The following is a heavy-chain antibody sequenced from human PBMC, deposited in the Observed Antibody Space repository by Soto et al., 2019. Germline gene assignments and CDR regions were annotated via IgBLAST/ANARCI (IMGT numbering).Heavy chain of an antibody. CDR2: IIPIFGTT. J-gene: IGHJ5*02. Sequence: QVHLVQSGAEVKKPGSSVNVSCKASGGTFSNYAITWVRQAPGQGLEWVGRIIPIFGTTNVAQKFQGRVTITADESTTTAYMDRSGLRSDDTAVYYCAKDGGADGYFGNWLDPWGQGTLVTVSS. CDR3: AKDGGADGYFGNWLDP. D-gene: IGHD5-12*01. CDR1: GGTFSNYA. V-gene: IGHV1-69*15.